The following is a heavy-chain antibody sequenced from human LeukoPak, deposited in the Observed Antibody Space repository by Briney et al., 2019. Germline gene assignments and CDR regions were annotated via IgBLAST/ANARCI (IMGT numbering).Heavy chain of an antibody. Sequence: GGSLRLSCAASGFTFSSYSMNWVRQAPGKGLEWVSSISSSSGYVHYADSVKGRFTISRDNAKNSLYLQMNSLGAEDTAVYYCARDYDFYCSGDNCYSPRLSDYWGQGTLVTVSS. CDR1: GFTFSSYS. J-gene: IGHJ4*02. CDR3: ARDYDFYCSGDNCYSPRLSDY. CDR2: ISSSSGYV. V-gene: IGHV3-21*01. D-gene: IGHD2-15*01.